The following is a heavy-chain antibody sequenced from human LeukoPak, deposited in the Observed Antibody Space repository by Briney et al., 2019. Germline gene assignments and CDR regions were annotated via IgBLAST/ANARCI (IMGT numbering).Heavy chain of an antibody. CDR1: GFTFSIYA. V-gene: IGHV3-23*01. CDR2: ISGSGGST. J-gene: IGHJ3*01. D-gene: IGHD4-23*01. Sequence: GGSLRLSFTASGFTFSIYAMEWGRQAPGKGLEWVSAISGSGGSTYYADSVKGRFTISRDNSKNTLYLQMNSLRAEDTAVYYCAKDSLPSYGGVDAFDLWGQGTMVTVSS. CDR3: AKDSLPSYGGVDAFDL.